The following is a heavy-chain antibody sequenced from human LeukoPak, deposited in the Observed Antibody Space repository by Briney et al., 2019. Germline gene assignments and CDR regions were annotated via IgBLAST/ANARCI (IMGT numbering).Heavy chain of an antibody. Sequence: GGSLRLTCAASGFTFSTYWMHWVRQAPGKGLVWVSRMNNDGSTTNYADSVKGRFTISRDNAKNTLYLQMNSLRAEDTAVYYCATAGNYRFDYWGRGTLVTVSS. CDR3: ATAGNYRFDY. CDR2: MNNDGSTT. J-gene: IGHJ4*02. CDR1: GFTFSTYW. D-gene: IGHD1-7*01. V-gene: IGHV3-74*01.